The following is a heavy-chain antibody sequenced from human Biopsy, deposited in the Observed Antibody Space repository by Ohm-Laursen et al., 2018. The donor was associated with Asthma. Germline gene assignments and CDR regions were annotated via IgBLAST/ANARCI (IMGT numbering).Heavy chain of an antibody. J-gene: IGHJ6*02. Sequence: AAVKVSCKASGYTFTGYYMHWVRQAPGQGLEWMGWINPNSGGTNYAQKFQGWVTMTRDTSISTAYMGLSRLRSDDPAVYYCAKKLEQWGVGFGYYYYGMDVWGQGTTVTVSS. CDR2: INPNSGGT. D-gene: IGHD1/OR15-1a*01. V-gene: IGHV1-2*04. CDR3: AKKLEQWGVGFGYYYYGMDV. CDR1: GYTFTGYY.